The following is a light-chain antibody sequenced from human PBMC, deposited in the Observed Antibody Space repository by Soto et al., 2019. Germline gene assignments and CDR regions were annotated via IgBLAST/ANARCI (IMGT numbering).Light chain of an antibody. J-gene: IGKJ4*01. CDR2: AAS. CDR3: QQSNSFPLT. Sequence: DIQMTQSPSSVSESVGDRVTITCRASQVISSRLAWYQQKPGKAPNLLIYAASSLQSGVPSRFSGSGSETDFTLTIGSLQPEDFATYYCQQSNSFPLTFGGGTKVEIK. CDR1: QVISSR. V-gene: IGKV1-12*01.